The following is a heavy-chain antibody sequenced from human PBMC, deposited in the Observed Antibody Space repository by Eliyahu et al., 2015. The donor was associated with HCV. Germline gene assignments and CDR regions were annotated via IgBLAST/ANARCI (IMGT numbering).Heavy chain of an antibody. J-gene: IGHJ6*02. CDR1: GFXFSDYE. V-gene: IGHV3-48*03. Sequence: EVQLVESGGDLVQPGGSLRLSCAASGFXFSDYEIHWVRQAPGKGLEGISNIGDRGRTTYYADSVKGRFTISRDNAKNSLYLQMNSLRVEDTATYYCARDSGRDFWSGPLGYMDVWGQGTTVTVSS. CDR2: IGDRGRTT. D-gene: IGHD3-3*01. CDR3: ARDSGRDFWSGPLGYMDV.